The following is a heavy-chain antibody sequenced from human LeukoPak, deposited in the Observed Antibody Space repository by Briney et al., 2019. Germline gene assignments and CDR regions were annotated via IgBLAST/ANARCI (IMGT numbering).Heavy chain of an antibody. CDR3: ARAGRPFGEQYYFDY. J-gene: IGHJ4*02. D-gene: IGHD3-10*01. CDR1: GYTFTGYY. Sequence: ASVKVSCKASGYTFTGYYMHWVRQAPGQGLEWMGWIDPNSGGTNYAQKFQGRVTMTRDTSISTAYMELSRLRSDDTAVYYCARAGRPFGEQYYFDYWGQGTLVTVSS. V-gene: IGHV1-2*02. CDR2: IDPNSGGT.